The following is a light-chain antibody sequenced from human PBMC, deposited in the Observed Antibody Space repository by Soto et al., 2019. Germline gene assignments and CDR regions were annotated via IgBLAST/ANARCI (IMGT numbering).Light chain of an antibody. V-gene: IGLV2-23*02. CDR1: SSDVGSYNL. CDR2: EVS. CDR3: SSYAGSSAVV. Sequence: QSVLTQPASVSGSPGQSITISCTGTSSDVGSYNLVSWYQQHPGKAPKLMIYEVSKRPSGVSNRFSGSKSGNTASLTISGFQAEDEADYYCSSYAGSSAVVFGGGTQLPVL. J-gene: IGLJ2*01.